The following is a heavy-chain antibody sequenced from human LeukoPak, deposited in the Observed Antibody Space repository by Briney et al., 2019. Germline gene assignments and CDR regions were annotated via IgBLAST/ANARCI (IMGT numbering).Heavy chain of an antibody. CDR2: INHSGST. D-gene: IGHD4-17*01. J-gene: IGHJ5*02. CDR1: GGSFSGYY. Sequence: SETLSLTCAVYGGSFSGYYWSWIRQPPREGREWIGEINHSGSTNYNQSPNSRVTISVSTSKTQFSLNLRSVTAAATAVYYCARGTDYGAYWFDPWGQGTLVTVSS. CDR3: ARGTDYGAYWFDP. V-gene: IGHV4-34*01.